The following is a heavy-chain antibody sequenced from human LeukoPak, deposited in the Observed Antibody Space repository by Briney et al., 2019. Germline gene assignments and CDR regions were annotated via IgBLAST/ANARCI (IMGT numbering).Heavy chain of an antibody. CDR2: IYYSGST. CDR1: GGSISSYY. V-gene: IGHV4-59*01. CDR3: ARVDDWMGRY. Sequence: SETLSLTCTVSGGSISSYYWSWIRQPPGKGLEWIGYIYYSGSTYYNPSLKSRVTMTTDTSTSTAYMELRSLRSDDTAVYYCARVDDWMGRYWGQGTLVTVSS. D-gene: IGHD3-9*01. J-gene: IGHJ4*02.